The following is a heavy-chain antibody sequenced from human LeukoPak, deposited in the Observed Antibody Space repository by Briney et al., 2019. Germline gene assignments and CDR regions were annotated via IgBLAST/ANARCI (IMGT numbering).Heavy chain of an antibody. D-gene: IGHD1-26*01. V-gene: IGHV3-66*02. CDR1: GFTFSSYW. CDR2: IYSGGTT. Sequence: GGSLRLSCAASGFTFSSYWMSWVRQAPGKGLEWVSIIYSGGTTYYADSVKGRFTISRDNSKNTLYLQMNSLRPEDTAVYYCARELHWGQGTLVTVSS. CDR3: ARELH. J-gene: IGHJ4*02.